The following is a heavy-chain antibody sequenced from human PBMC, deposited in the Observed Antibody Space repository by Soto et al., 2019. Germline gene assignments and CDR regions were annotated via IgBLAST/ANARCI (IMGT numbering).Heavy chain of an antibody. V-gene: IGHV2-70*01. CDR3: ARLLKGGAFDWLQIDS. CDR2: IDWLDNE. Sequence: SAPTLVNPTQTLTLTCSFSGFSLTTSGVCVTWIRQPPGKALEWLALIDWLDNESYTPPLKTRLSLSKDTSKTQVVLSLTNVGALDTGTYYCARLLKGGAFDWLQIDSWGQGSLVTVSS. J-gene: IGHJ4*02. CDR1: GFSLTTSGVC. D-gene: IGHD3-9*01.